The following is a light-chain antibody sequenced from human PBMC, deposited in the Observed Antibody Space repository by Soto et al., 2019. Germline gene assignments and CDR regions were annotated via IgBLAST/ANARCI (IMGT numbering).Light chain of an antibody. V-gene: IGKV1-39*01. CDR2: AAS. CDR1: QGISTY. J-gene: IGKJ1*01. CDR3: QQSYNTTWT. Sequence: DIQMTQSPSSLSASVGDRVTITCRASQGISTYLNWYQQKPGKAPKLLIYAASSLQSGVPSRFSGSGSGTDFTLTISSXQPEDFATYSCQQSYNTTWTFGQGTKVDIK.